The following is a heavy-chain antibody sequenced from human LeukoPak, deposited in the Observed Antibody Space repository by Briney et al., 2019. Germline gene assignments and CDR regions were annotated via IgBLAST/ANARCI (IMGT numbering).Heavy chain of an antibody. D-gene: IGHD6-13*01. Sequence: SLTLCLTCAISGDSVSSNSAAWNWIRQSPSRGLEWLGRTYYRSKWYNDYAVSVQSRITINPDTSKNHFSLQLNSVTPEDTAVYYCARDEQQLVRPFDYWGQGTRDRVSS. V-gene: IGHV6-1*01. CDR2: TYYRSKWYN. J-gene: IGHJ4*02. CDR3: ARDEQQLVRPFDY. CDR1: GDSVSSNSAA.